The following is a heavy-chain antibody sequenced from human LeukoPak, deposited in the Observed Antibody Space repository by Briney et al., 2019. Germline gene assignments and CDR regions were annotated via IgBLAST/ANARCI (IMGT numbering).Heavy chain of an antibody. J-gene: IGHJ4*02. D-gene: IGHD3-22*01. Sequence: GGSLRLSCAASGFTFSSYAMSWVRQAPGKGLEWVSAISGSGGSTYYADSVKGRFTISRDNSKNTLHLQMNSLRAEDTAVYYCAKSAYYDSSGFYREYYFDYWGQGTLVTVSS. V-gene: IGHV3-23*01. CDR3: AKSAYYDSSGFYREYYFDY. CDR1: GFTFSSYA. CDR2: ISGSGGST.